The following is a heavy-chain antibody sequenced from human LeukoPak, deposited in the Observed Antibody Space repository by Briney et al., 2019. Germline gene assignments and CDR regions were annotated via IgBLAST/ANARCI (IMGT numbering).Heavy chain of an antibody. CDR2: IYTSGST. CDR1: GGSISSYF. J-gene: IGHJ6*03. V-gene: IGHV4-4*07. CDR3: ARDLNSHYYYYMDV. D-gene: IGHD4-23*01. Sequence: SEALSLTCTVSGGSISSYFWSWIRQPAGKALEWIGRIYTSGSTNYNPSLKSRLTMSVDTSKNQFSLKLSSVTAADTAVYYCARDLNSHYYYYMDVWGKGTTVTVSS.